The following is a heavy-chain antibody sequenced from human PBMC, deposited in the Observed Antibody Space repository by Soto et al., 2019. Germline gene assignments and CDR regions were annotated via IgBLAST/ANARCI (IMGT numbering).Heavy chain of an antibody. CDR2: ISAGGNTK. D-gene: IGHD2-21*01. CDR3: AKESGGERYAAYFDL. CDR1: GFTLSNIG. J-gene: IGHJ4*02. V-gene: IGHV3-30*18. Sequence: ESGGGVVQPGTSLRLACAASGFTLSNIGMQWVRQAPGKGLEWGAVISAGGNTKYYADSVKGRFTISRDNSKNTLFLQMNSLRTEDTAVYYCAKESGGERYAAYFDLWGQGTLVTVSA.